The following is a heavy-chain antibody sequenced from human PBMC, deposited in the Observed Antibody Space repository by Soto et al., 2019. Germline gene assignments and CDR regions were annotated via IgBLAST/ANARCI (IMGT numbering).Heavy chain of an antibody. D-gene: IGHD1-1*01. V-gene: IGHV3-30*18. J-gene: IGHJ4*02. CDR1: GFTFSSYG. CDR3: AKSVYNWNDGFFDY. Sequence: QVQLVESGEGVVQPGRSPRLSCAASGFTFSSYGMHWVRQAPGKGLEWVAVISYDGINKYYADSVKGRFTISRDNSKNTLYLQMNSLRAEDTAVYYCAKSVYNWNDGFFDYWGQGTLVTVSS. CDR2: ISYDGINK.